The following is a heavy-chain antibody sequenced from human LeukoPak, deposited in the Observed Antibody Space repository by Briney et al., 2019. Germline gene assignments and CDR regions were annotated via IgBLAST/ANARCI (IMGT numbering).Heavy chain of an antibody. J-gene: IGHJ4*02. Sequence: GGSLRLSCAASGFTFSNYGMHWVRQAPGKGLEWVTFILYDGNNKYYADSVKGRFTISRDNSKNTLYLQMNSLRAEDTAVYYCAKSSQFQPLDSWGQGTLVTVSS. V-gene: IGHV3-30*02. CDR3: AKSSQFQPLDS. D-gene: IGHD2-2*01. CDR1: GFTFSNYG. CDR2: ILYDGNNK.